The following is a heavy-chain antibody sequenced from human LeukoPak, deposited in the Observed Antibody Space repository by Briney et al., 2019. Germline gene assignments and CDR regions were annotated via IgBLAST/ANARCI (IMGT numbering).Heavy chain of an antibody. CDR3: ARRLRIEGGSRRGDALDM. D-gene: IGHD1-26*01. J-gene: IGHJ3*02. CDR2: IYNSGST. Sequence: PSETLSLTCTVSVGSINSYYWTWIRQPPRKGLGWIGYIYNSGSTNYNPSLKSRVTISADTSKKQFSLRVSSVTAADTAVYYCARRLRIEGGSRRGDALDMWGQGTMVTVSS. CDR1: VGSINSYY. V-gene: IGHV4-59*08.